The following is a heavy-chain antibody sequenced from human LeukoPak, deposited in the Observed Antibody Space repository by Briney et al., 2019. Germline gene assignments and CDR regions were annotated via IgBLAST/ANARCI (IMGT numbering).Heavy chain of an antibody. J-gene: IGHJ4*02. D-gene: IGHD3-22*01. CDR1: GYTFTSYG. CDR2: ISAYNGNT. Sequence: GASVKVSCKASGYTFTSYGISWVRQAPGQGLEWMGWISAYNGNTNYAQKLQGRVTMTTDTSTSTAYMELRSLRSDDTAVYYCARGYYYGSSGYYYFDYWGQGTLVTVSS. CDR3: ARGYYYGSSGYYYFDY. V-gene: IGHV1-18*01.